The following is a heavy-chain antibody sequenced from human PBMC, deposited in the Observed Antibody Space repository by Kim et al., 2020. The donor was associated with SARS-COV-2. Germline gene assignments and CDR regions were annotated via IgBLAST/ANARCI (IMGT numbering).Heavy chain of an antibody. J-gene: IGHJ4*02. V-gene: IGHV4-34*01. CDR2: INHSGST. CDR3: ARVPTPIYCSGGSCQGLRRGAPDY. CDR1: GGSFSGYY. D-gene: IGHD2-15*01. Sequence: SETLSLTCAVYGGSFSGYYWSWIRQPPGKGLEWIGEINHSGSTNYNPSLKSRVTISVDTSKNQFSLKLSSVTAADTAVYYCARVPTPIYCSGGSCQGLRRGAPDYWGQGTLVTVSS.